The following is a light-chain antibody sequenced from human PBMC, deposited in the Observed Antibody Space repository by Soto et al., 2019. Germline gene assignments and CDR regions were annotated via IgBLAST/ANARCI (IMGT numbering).Light chain of an antibody. V-gene: IGKV1-5*01. CDR3: QQYNYFWA. J-gene: IGKJ1*01. Sequence: DIQMTQSPSTLSASVGDRVTITCRASQSINSWLAWYQQKPGKAPKLLIYDASNLESGVPSRFSGGGSGTEFSLTISSQQPDDFATYYCQQYNYFWAFGQGTRVEIK. CDR1: QSINSW. CDR2: DAS.